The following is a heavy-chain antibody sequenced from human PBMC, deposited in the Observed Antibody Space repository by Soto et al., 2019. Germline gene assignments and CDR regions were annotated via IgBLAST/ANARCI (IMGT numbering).Heavy chain of an antibody. CDR1: GGTFSSYT. D-gene: IGHD1-20*01. V-gene: IGHV1-69*02. CDR3: AADRLTSDRYKWFDP. CDR2: IIPILGIA. Sequence: KVSCKASGGTFSSYTISWVRQAPGQGLEWMGRIIPILGIANYAQKFQERVTITRDMSTSTAYMELSSLISEDTAVYYCAADRLTSDRYKWFDPWGLGTLVTVSS. J-gene: IGHJ5*02.